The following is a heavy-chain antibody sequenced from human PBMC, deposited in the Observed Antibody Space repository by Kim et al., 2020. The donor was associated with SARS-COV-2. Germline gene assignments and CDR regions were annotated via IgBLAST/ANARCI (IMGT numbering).Heavy chain of an antibody. CDR3: ARVRLKLEYDNIGPTNWFDP. V-gene: IGHV1-8*01. J-gene: IGHJ5*02. D-gene: IGHD3-22*01. Sequence: ASVKVSCKASGYTFTNYDINWVRQATGQGLEWMGWMNPNSGNTGYAQMFQGRVSMTRNISISTAYMELNNLRSEDTAVYYCARVRLKLEYDNIGPTNWFDPWGQGTVVTVSS. CDR1: GYTFTNYD. CDR2: MNPNSGNT.